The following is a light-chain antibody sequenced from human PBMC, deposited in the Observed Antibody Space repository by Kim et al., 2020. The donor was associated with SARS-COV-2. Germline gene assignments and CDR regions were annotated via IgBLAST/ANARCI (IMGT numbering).Light chain of an antibody. V-gene: IGKV1-39*01. CDR3: QQSYSTPQLT. Sequence: SVGDRVTITCRARQSISNYLNWYQQKPGKAPELLIYAASSLQSGVPSRFSGSGSGTDFTLTISSLQPEDFATYYCQQSYSTPQLTFGGGTKVDIK. J-gene: IGKJ4*01. CDR2: AAS. CDR1: QSISNY.